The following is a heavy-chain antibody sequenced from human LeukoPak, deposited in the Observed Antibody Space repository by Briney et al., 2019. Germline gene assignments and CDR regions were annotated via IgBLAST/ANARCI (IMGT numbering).Heavy chain of an antibody. CDR1: GYTFTNYD. CDR3: ASDTSHTGGYYYREDAFDV. D-gene: IGHD3-22*01. CDR2: MNPNSGNT. V-gene: IGHV1-8*01. Sequence: ASVKVSCKASGYTFTNYDINWVRQATGQGLEWMGWMNPNSGNTGYAQKFQGRVTMTRNTSISTAYMELNSLTSEDTAVYYCASDTSHTGGYYYREDAFDVWGQGTMVTVSS. J-gene: IGHJ3*01.